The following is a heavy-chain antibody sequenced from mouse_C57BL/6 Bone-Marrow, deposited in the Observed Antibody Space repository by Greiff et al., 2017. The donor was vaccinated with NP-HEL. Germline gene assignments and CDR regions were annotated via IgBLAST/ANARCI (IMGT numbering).Heavy chain of an antibody. J-gene: IGHJ4*01. CDR2: IDPENGDT. Sequence: EVKLVESGAELVRPGASVKLSCTASGFNIKDDYMHWVKQRPEQGLEWIGWIDPENGDTEYASKFQGKATITADTSSNTAYLQLSSLTSEDTAVYYCTATAMDAMDYWGQGTSVTVSS. CDR3: TATAMDAMDY. V-gene: IGHV14-4*01. CDR1: GFNIKDDY. D-gene: IGHD1-2*01.